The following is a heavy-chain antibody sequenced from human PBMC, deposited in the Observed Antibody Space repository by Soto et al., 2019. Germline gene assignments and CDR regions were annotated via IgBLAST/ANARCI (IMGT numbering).Heavy chain of an antibody. CDR3: ARRGWFDP. J-gene: IGHJ5*02. Sequence: SLRLSCAASGFTFSSYAMHWVRQAPGKGLEWVAVISYDGSNKYYADSVKGRFTISRDNSKNTLYLQMNSLRAEDTAVYYCARRGWFDPWGQGTLVTVSS. CDR1: GFTFSSYA. D-gene: IGHD3-10*01. CDR2: ISYDGSNK. V-gene: IGHV3-30-3*01.